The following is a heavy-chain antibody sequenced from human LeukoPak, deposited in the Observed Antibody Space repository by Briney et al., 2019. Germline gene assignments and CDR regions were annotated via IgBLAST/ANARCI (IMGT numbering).Heavy chain of an antibody. V-gene: IGHV7-4-1*02. Sequence: GASVKVSCKASGYTLTSYAMNWVRQAPGQGLEWMGCINTNTGNPTYAQGFTGRFVFSLDTSVSTAYLQISSLKAEDTAVYYCAREYSYDFWSGYYYYYYYMDVWGKGTTVTVSS. CDR1: GYTLTSYA. D-gene: IGHD3-3*01. J-gene: IGHJ6*03. CDR3: AREYSYDFWSGYYYYYYYMDV. CDR2: INTNTGNP.